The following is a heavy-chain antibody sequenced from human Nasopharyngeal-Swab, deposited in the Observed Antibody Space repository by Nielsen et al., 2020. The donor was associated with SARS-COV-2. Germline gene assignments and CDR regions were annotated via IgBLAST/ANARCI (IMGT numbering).Heavy chain of an antibody. J-gene: IGHJ6*02. CDR2: IKQDGSEK. CDR1: GFTFSSYW. CDR3: ARGALWGRFYYYYYGMDV. Sequence: GGSLRLSCAASGFTFSSYWMSWVRQAPGKGLEWVANIKQDGSEKYYVDSVKGRFTISRDNAKNSLYLQMNSLRAEDTAVYYCARGALWGRFYYYYYGMDVWGQGTTVTVSS. D-gene: IGHD3-16*01. V-gene: IGHV3-7*01.